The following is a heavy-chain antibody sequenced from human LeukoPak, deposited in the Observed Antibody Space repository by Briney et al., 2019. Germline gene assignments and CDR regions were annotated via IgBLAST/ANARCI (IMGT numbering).Heavy chain of an antibody. J-gene: IGHJ6*03. CDR1: GYTFTGYY. CDR3: ARGSVIVPYYYYYMDV. Sequence: WASVKVSCKASGYTFTGYYIHWVRRAPGQGLEWMGWINPKSGDTNYSQKFQGRVTMTRDTSISTAYMELSSLRSDDTAVYYCARGSVIVPYYYYYMDVWGKGTTVTVSS. CDR2: INPKSGDT. V-gene: IGHV1-2*02. D-gene: IGHD3-16*02.